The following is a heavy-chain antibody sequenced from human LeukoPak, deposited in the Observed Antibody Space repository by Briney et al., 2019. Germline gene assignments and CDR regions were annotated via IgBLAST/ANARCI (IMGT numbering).Heavy chain of an antibody. Sequence: GGSLRLSCAASGFTFSNAWMSWVRQAPGKGLEWVGRIKSKTDGGTTDYAAPVKGRFTISRDDSKNTLYLQMNSLKTEDTAVYYCTTEGTVVPYYFDYWGQGTLVTVSS. J-gene: IGHJ4*02. D-gene: IGHD4-23*01. CDR2: IKSKTDGGTT. CDR3: TTEGTVVPYYFDY. V-gene: IGHV3-15*01. CDR1: GFTFSNAW.